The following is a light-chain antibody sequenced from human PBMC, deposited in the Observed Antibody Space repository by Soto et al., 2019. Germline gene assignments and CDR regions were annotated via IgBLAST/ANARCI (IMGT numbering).Light chain of an antibody. Sequence: EIVLTQSPGTLSLSPGERATLSCRASQSISSNYVAWYQQKRVQAPRLLIYDASSRATGIPNRFSGSGCGTALTLTISRLEPEDFAVFYCQHYGDSTTFGKGTKVDI. CDR3: QHYGDSTT. CDR1: QSISSNY. V-gene: IGKV3-20*01. CDR2: DAS. J-gene: IGKJ1*01.